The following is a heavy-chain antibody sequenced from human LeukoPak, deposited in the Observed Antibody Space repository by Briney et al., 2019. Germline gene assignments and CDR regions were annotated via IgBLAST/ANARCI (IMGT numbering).Heavy chain of an antibody. CDR1: GFIFSTYG. CDR3: AREDYYDSSGYYQYYFDY. D-gene: IGHD3-22*01. V-gene: IGHV3-33*01. J-gene: IGHJ4*02. Sequence: PGGSLRLSCAASGFIFSTYGMHWVRQAPGKGLEWVAVIWDDGSNKNYADSVKGRVTISRDNSKNTLYLQMNSLRAEDTAVYYCAREDYYDSSGYYQYYFDYWGQGTLVTVSS. CDR2: IWDDGSNK.